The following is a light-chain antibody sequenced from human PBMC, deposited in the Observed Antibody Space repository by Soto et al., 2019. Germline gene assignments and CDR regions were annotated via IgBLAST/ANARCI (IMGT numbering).Light chain of an antibody. CDR1: QSVSSY. CDR2: GAS. V-gene: IGKV3-20*01. CDR3: QQYGSSVT. J-gene: IGKJ1*01. Sequence: EIVLTQSPGTLSLSPGEGATLSCRASQSVSSYLAWYQQKPGQPPRLLISGASSRAAGIPDRFSGSGSGTDFTLTINRLDPEDFAVYSCQQYGSSVTFGQGTKVDI.